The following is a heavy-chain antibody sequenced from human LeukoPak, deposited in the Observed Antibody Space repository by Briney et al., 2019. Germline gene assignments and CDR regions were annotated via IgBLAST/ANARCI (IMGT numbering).Heavy chain of an antibody. CDR1: GLSFGDYT. J-gene: IGHJ5*02. V-gene: IGHV3-7*01. D-gene: IGHD3-10*01. Sequence: GGSLRLSCEASGLSFGDYTMHWVRQAPGKGREWVANIKQDGSEKYYVDSVKGRFTISRDNAKNSLYLQMNSLRAEDTAVYYCARVGMVRGVIDWFDPWGQGTLVTVSS. CDR2: IKQDGSEK. CDR3: ARVGMVRGVIDWFDP.